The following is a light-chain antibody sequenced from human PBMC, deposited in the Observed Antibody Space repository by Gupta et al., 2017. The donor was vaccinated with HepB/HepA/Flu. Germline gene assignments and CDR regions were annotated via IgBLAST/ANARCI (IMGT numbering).Light chain of an antibody. V-gene: IGLV3-19*01. J-gene: IGLJ2*01. CDR2: GKN. Sequence: SSELTQDPAVSVALGQTVRITCQGDSLRSYYASWYQQKPGQAPVLVIYGKNNQPSGIPDRFSGSSSGNTASLTITGAQAEDEADYYCNSRDSSGNHLGVVFGGGTKLTVL. CDR3: NSRDSSGNHLGVV. CDR1: SLRSYY.